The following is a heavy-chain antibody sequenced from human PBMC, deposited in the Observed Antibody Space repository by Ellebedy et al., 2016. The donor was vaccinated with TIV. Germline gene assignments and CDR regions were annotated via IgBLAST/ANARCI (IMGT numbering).Heavy chain of an antibody. CDR1: GGSLSRGPNR. V-gene: IGHV4-30-2*01. CDR3: ARGRHSYGYEWLDT. D-gene: IGHD5-18*01. Sequence: SETLSLXXAVSGGSLSRGPNRWSWIRQPPGKGLEWVGYINQSGRTYYNPSLKSRVTISVDRSRNKFSLDLRSVTAADTAVYYCARGRHSYGYEWLDTWGQGTLASVSS. CDR2: INQSGRT. J-gene: IGHJ5*02.